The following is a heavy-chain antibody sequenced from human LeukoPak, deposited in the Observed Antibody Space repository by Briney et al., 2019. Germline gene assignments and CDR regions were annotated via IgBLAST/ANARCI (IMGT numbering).Heavy chain of an antibody. CDR1: GFTFNSYG. CDR2: ISGSGGST. D-gene: IGHD1-26*01. Sequence: PGGSLRLSCAASGFTFNSYGMSWVRQAPGKGLEWVSGISGSGGSTYYADSVKGRFTISRDNSKNTLYLQMNSLRAEDTAVYYCAKDRGGSYYYYYYGMDVWGQGTPVTVSS. J-gene: IGHJ6*02. CDR3: AKDRGGSYYYYYYGMDV. V-gene: IGHV3-23*01.